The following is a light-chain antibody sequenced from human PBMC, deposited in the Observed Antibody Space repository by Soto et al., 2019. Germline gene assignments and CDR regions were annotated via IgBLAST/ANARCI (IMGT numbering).Light chain of an antibody. CDR2: DAS. Sequence: ETVLAQPPATLSLSPGERATLSCRASQSISVYLAWYQHKPGQAPRLLIYDASNRAAGIPARFSGSGSGTDFTLTISSLEPEDFAVYYCQQRRYWPLTFGGGTKVDIK. J-gene: IGKJ4*01. CDR1: QSISVY. CDR3: QQRRYWPLT. V-gene: IGKV3-11*01.